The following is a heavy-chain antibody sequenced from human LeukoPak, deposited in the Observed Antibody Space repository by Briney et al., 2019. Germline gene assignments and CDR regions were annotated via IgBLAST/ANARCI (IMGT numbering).Heavy chain of an antibody. Sequence: APVKVSCKASGYTFTSYYMHWVRHAPGQGLEWMGIINPSGGSTSYAQKFQGRVTMTRGTSTSTVYMELSSLRSEDTVVYYCARSLDPYDAFDIWGQGTMVTVSS. CDR3: ARSLDPYDAFDI. CDR1: GYTFTSYY. J-gene: IGHJ3*02. V-gene: IGHV1-46*01. CDR2: INPSGGST.